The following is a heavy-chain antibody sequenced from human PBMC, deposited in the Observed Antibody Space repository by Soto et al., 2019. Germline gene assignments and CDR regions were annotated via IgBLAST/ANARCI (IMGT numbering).Heavy chain of an antibody. J-gene: IGHJ4*02. Sequence: AASVKVSCKASGYTFTSYGISWVRQAPGQGLEWMGWISAYNGNTNYAQKLQGRVTMTTDTSTSTAYMELRSLRSDDTAVYYCAREGPYYDILTGYLTIYYFDFWGQGTLVTVSS. V-gene: IGHV1-18*04. CDR1: GYTFTSYG. CDR3: AREGPYYDILTGYLTIYYFDF. D-gene: IGHD3-9*01. CDR2: ISAYNGNT.